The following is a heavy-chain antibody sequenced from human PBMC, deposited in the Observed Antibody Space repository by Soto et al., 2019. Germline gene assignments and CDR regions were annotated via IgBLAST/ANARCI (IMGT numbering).Heavy chain of an antibody. Sequence: PGGSLRLSCAVSGXTVSSNYMNWVRQAPGKGLEWVSFIYSGGNTYYADSVKGRFTISRDNSKNMLYLQMNSLRVEDTAVYYCAREVRVRGFAFDIWGQGTMVTVSS. CDR1: GXTVSSNY. CDR3: AREVRVRGFAFDI. D-gene: IGHD3-3*01. J-gene: IGHJ3*02. V-gene: IGHV3-66*01. CDR2: IYSGGNT.